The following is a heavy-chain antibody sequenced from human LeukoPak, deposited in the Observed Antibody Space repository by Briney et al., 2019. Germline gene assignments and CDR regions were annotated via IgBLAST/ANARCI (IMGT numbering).Heavy chain of an antibody. V-gene: IGHV3-7*01. Sequence: PGGSLRLSCAASGFTFSSYWMNWVRQAPGKGLEWVANIKQDGSVKNYVDSVKGRFTISRDNAKNSLFLQMNSLRAEDTAVYYCARDPSGSPVLDPWGQGTLVTVSS. CDR1: GFTFSSYW. D-gene: IGHD3-10*01. CDR2: IKQDGSVK. CDR3: ARDPSGSPVLDP. J-gene: IGHJ5*02.